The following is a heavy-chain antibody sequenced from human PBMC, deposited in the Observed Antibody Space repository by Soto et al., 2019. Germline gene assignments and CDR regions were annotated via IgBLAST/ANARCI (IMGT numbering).Heavy chain of an antibody. D-gene: IGHD2-2*03. CDR2: INADNGNT. J-gene: IGHJ5*02. CDR1: GYTFTSYA. Sequence: ASVKVSCKASGYTFTSYAMQWVRQAPGQRLEWMGWINADNGNTKYSQKFQGRVTITTDTSASTAYMELRSLRSDDTAVYYCARGLDKPPHNWFDPWGQGTLVTVSS. V-gene: IGHV1-3*01. CDR3: ARGLDKPPHNWFDP.